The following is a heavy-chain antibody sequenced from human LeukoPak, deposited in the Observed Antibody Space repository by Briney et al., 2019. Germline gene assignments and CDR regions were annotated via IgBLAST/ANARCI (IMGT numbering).Heavy chain of an antibody. J-gene: IGHJ3*02. Sequence: GGSLRLSCAASGFTFSSYSMNWVRQAPGKGPEWVAHVSGGGDTTYYADSVKGHLTISRDNSRNTMYLQMNSLRAEDTALYYCAKDSIERNGIFDAFDIWGQGTMVTVAS. CDR2: VSGGGDTT. V-gene: IGHV3-23*01. CDR3: AKDSIERNGIFDAFDI. D-gene: IGHD2-8*01. CDR1: GFTFSSYS.